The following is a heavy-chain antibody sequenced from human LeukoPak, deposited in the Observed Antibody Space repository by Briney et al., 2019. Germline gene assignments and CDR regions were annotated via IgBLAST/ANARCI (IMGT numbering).Heavy chain of an antibody. CDR2: VYTSGTT. D-gene: IGHD5-12*01. J-gene: IGHJ4*02. CDR3: AKGPRKTRISAYYSFDH. Sequence: SETLSLTCTVSGGSISGYFWTWIRQPAGKELEWIGRVYTSGTTYYNPSLESRVTISLDTFNNQVSLRVTSVTAADTAIYYCAKGPRKTRISAYYSFDHWGGDCWSPSPQ. CDR1: GGSISGYF. V-gene: IGHV4-4*07.